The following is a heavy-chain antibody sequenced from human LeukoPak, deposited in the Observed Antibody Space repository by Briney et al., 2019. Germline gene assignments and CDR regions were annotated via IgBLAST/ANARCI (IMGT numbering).Heavy chain of an antibody. J-gene: IGHJ4*02. CDR3: ARRMVYCSGGSCSKPCYFDY. Sequence: ETLSFTCAVYGGSFSGYYWSWIRQPPGKGLEWIGEINHSGGTNYNPTLKSRVTISVDTSKNQFSLKLSSVSAANTAVYNCARRMVYCSGGSCSKPCYFDYWGQGTLVPVSS. D-gene: IGHD2-15*01. V-gene: IGHV4-34*01. CDR2: INHSGGT. CDR1: GGSFSGYY.